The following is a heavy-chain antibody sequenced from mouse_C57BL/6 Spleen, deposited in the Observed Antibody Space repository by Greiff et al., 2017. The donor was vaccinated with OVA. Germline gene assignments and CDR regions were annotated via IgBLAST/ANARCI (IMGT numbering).Heavy chain of an antibody. D-gene: IGHD1-1*01. V-gene: IGHV1-82*01. CDR1: GYAFSSSW. CDR2: IYPGDGDT. J-gene: IGHJ2*01. CDR3: ARGGVVGYFDY. Sequence: VLLQQSGPELVKPGASVKISCTASGYAFSSSWMNWVKQRPGKGLEWIGRIYPGDGDTNYNGKFKGKATLTADKSSSTAYLQLSSLTSEDSAVFFVARGGVVGYFDYWGQGTTPTVSS.